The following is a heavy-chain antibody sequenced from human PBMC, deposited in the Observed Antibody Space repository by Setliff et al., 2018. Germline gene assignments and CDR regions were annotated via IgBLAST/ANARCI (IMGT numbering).Heavy chain of an antibody. CDR3: ARAKMEESGKAQAGMDV. Sequence: GGSLRLSCEASGFTFSRYWMHWVRQAPGKGLVWVSHIHNDGSTTSYADSVKGRFTISRDNAKNTLHLQMDSLRAEDTAVYYCARAKMEESGKAQAGMDVWGKGTTVTAPQ. CDR1: GFTFSRYW. J-gene: IGHJ6*04. CDR2: IHNDGSTT. D-gene: IGHD6-13*01. V-gene: IGHV3-74*01.